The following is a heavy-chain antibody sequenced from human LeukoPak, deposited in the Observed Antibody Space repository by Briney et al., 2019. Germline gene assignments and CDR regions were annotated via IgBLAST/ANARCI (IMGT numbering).Heavy chain of an antibody. CDR2: ISYDGSNK. CDR3: ARAYYDSSGYSDY. Sequence: PGRSLRLSCAASGFTFSSYAMHWVRQAPGKGLEWVAVISYDGSNKYYADSVKGRFTISRDNSKNTLYLQMNSLRAEDTAVYYCARAYYDSSGYSDYWGQGTLVTVSS. CDR1: GFTFSSYA. D-gene: IGHD3-22*01. V-gene: IGHV3-30-3*01. J-gene: IGHJ4*02.